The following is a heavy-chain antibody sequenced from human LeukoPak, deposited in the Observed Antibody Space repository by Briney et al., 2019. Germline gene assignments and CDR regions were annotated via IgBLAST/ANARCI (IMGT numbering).Heavy chain of an antibody. J-gene: IGHJ4*02. D-gene: IGHD3-10*01. CDR2: IRSKAYGGTT. CDR3: TRARASYYFDY. CDR1: GFTFGDYA. Sequence: PGGALRLSCTASGFTFGDYAMSWVRQAPGKGLEWVGFIRSKAYGGTTEYAASVKGRFTISRDDSRSIAYLQMSSLKTEDTAVYYCTRARASYYFDYWGQGTWSPSPQ. V-gene: IGHV3-49*04.